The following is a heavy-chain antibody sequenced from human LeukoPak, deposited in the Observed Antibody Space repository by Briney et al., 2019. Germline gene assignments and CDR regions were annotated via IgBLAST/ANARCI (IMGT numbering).Heavy chain of an antibody. Sequence: SETLSLTCTVSGGSISNYYWTWIRQPPGKGLEWIGYIYDSGTTNYNPSLKSRVTISVDRSRNQFSLKVSSVTAADTAVYYCARSDYGDNSALGYWGQGTLVTVSS. J-gene: IGHJ4*02. CDR3: ARSDYGDNSALGY. V-gene: IGHV4-59*01. CDR1: GGSISNYY. D-gene: IGHD4/OR15-4a*01. CDR2: IYDSGTT.